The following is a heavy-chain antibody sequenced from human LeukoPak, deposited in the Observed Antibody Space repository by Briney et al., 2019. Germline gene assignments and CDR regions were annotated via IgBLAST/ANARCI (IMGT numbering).Heavy chain of an antibody. D-gene: IGHD6-19*01. CDR1: GYNFTNYW. CDR3: ATRLGYSSGWYGF. CDR2: IYPGDSDT. V-gene: IGHV5-51*01. J-gene: IGHJ5*01. Sequence: GESLKISCKGSGYNFTNYWIGWVRPMPGKGLDWMGIIYPGDSDTRYSPSFQGQVTISVDKSISTASLQWSSLKASDTAMYYCATRLGYSSGWYGFWGQGTLVTVSS.